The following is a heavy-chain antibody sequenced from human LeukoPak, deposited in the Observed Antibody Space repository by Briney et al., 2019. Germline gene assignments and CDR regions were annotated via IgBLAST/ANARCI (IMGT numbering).Heavy chain of an antibody. V-gene: IGHV3-23*01. CDR2: VSASGRAT. CDR3: AKTGTEEGYGIYFDH. CDR1: GFSFSSYA. Sequence: PGGSLRLSCAASGFSFSSYAMSWVRQAPGKGLEWVSTVSASGRATYYADSVKGRLTISRDNSKNTVFLQTSSLRAEDTAVYYCAKTGTEEGYGIYFDHWGQGTLVTVSS. D-gene: IGHD5-24*01. J-gene: IGHJ4*02.